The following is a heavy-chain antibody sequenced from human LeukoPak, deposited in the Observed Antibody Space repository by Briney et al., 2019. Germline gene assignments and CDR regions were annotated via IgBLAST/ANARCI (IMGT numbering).Heavy chain of an antibody. D-gene: IGHD6-13*01. CDR1: GGSISSSSYY. CDR2: IYYSGST. V-gene: IGHV4-39*07. CDR3: ARVALGRQQLVFFYYYYMDV. J-gene: IGHJ6*03. Sequence: SETLSLTCTVSGGSISSSSYYWGWIRQPPGKGLEWIGSIYYSGSTYYNPSLKSRVTISVDTSKNQFSLKLSSVTAADTAVYYCARVALGRQQLVFFYYYYMDVWGKGTTVTVSS.